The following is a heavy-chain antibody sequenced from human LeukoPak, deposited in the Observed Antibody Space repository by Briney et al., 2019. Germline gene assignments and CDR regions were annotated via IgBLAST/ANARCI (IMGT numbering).Heavy chain of an antibody. D-gene: IGHD3-22*01. V-gene: IGHV3-74*01. J-gene: IGHJ4*02. CDR3: AREGYDSSGYYKTDY. Sequence: GGSLRLSCAASGFTFSSYWMHWVRQAPGKGLVWVSRIKSDGSSTSYADSVKGRFTISRDNAKNTLYLQMNSLRAEDTAVYYCAREGYDSSGYYKTDYWGQGTLVTVSS. CDR1: GFTFSSYW. CDR2: IKSDGSST.